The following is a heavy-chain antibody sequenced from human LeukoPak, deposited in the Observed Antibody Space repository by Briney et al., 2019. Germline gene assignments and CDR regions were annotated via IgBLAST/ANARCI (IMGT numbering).Heavy chain of an antibody. J-gene: IGHJ4*02. CDR2: ISSSSSSK. CDR1: GFTFSFYS. Sequence: PGGSLRLSCGASGFTFSFYSMNWVRQAPGKGLEWVSTISSSSSSKYYADSVKGRFTISRDNSKNTLYLQMNSLRAEDTAVYYCAKGEHIVVVTDFDYWGQGTLVTVSS. D-gene: IGHD2-21*02. V-gene: IGHV3-21*04. CDR3: AKGEHIVVVTDFDY.